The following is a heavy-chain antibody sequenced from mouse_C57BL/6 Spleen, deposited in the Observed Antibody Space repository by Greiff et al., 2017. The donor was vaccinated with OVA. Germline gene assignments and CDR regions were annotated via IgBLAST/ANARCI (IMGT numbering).Heavy chain of an antibody. D-gene: IGHD2-4*01. V-gene: IGHV1-26*01. CDR1: GYTFTDYY. CDR2: INPNNGGT. CDR3: ARRGVDYDYDWYFDV. Sequence: EVQLQQSGPELVKPGASVKISCKASGYTFTDYYMNWVKQSHGKSLEWIGDINPNNGGTSYNQKFKGKATLTVDKSSSTAYMELRSLTSEDSAVDYCARRGVDYDYDWYFDVWGTGTTVTVSS. J-gene: IGHJ1*03.